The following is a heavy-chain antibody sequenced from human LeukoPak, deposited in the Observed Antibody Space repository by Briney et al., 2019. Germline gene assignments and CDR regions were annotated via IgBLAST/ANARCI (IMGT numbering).Heavy chain of an antibody. CDR3: AKYGNTYSGTAMAPGEFDY. J-gene: IGHJ4*02. V-gene: IGHV3-33*06. Sequence: PGRSLRLSCAASGFTFSSYRMHWVRQAPAKGLECVALIRYDGRNKYYADAVKGLFTISRDNSKNTLYLQMNSLRAEDTAVYYCAKYGNTYSGTAMAPGEFDYWGQGTPVTVSS. D-gene: IGHD5-18*01. CDR1: GFTFSSYR. CDR2: IRYDGRNK.